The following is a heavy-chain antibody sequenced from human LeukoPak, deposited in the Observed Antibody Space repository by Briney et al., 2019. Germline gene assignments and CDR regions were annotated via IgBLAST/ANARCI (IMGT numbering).Heavy chain of an antibody. V-gene: IGHV4-38-2*01. CDR1: NYSISSTFY. D-gene: IGHD2-2*01. J-gene: IGHJ5*02. CDR2: MHHSGSD. Sequence: PLETLSLTCAVSNYSISSTFYWGWIRQPPYKGLEWIASMHHSGSDYYNPSLRNRVTISIDTSKNQFSLNLRFMNAADTAVYYCARLGYCSSTSCYFETWGQGTLVTVSS. CDR3: ARLGYCSSTSCYFET.